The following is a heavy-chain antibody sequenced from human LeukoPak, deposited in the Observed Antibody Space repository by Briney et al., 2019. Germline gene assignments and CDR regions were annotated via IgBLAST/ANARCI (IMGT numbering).Heavy chain of an antibody. CDR3: TTPRGYDSYYYYYYMDV. D-gene: IGHD5-12*01. J-gene: IGHJ6*03. CDR1: GFTFCNAW. V-gene: IGHV3-15*01. CDR2: IKRKTDGGTT. Sequence: GGSLRLSCAASGFTFCNAWMSWVRQAPGKGLEWVGRIKRKTDGGTTDYAAPVKGRFTISRDDSKNTLYLQMNSLKTEDTAVYYCTTPRGYDSYYYYYYMDVWGKGTTATVSS.